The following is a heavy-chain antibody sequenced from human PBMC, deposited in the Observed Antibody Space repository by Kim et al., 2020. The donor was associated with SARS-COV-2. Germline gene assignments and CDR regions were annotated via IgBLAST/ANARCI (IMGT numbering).Heavy chain of an antibody. J-gene: IGHJ5*02. CDR3: ARVLSDETNHWFDP. CDR1: GGSLSIHA. V-gene: IGHV1-69*13. CDR2: IIPLFGTI. Sequence: SVKVSCKASGGSLSIHALSWVRQAPGQGLEWMGGIIPLFGTIKNAQKFRNRVTISADESTSTGYMELSSLRSEDTAVYYCARVLSDETNHWFDPWGQGT.